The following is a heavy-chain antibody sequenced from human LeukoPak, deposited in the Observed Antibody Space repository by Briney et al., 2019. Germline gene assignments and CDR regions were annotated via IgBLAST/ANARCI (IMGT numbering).Heavy chain of an antibody. V-gene: IGHV3-7*04. CDR2: IKRDGSEK. CDR1: GFTFSNHG. D-gene: IGHD7-27*01. Sequence: PGGSLRLSCAASGFTFSNHGMHWVRQAPGKGLEWVANIKRDGSEKYYVDSVKGRSTISRDNAKNSLYLQMNSLRAEDTAVYYCARDDNWGSDYWGQGTLVTVSS. J-gene: IGHJ4*02. CDR3: ARDDNWGSDY.